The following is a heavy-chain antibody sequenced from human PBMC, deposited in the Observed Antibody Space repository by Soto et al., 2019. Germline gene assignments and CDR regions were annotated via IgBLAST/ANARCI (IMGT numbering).Heavy chain of an antibody. D-gene: IGHD2-15*01. J-gene: IGHJ4*02. V-gene: IGHV3-33*01. CDR1: GFTFSSYG. CDR3: ARDLDCSGGSCQYYFDY. Sequence: QVQLVESGGGVVQPGRSLRLSCAASGFTFSSYGMHWVRQAPGKGLEWVAVIWYDGSNKYYADSVKGRFTISRDNSKNTLYLQMNSLGAEDTAVYYCARDLDCSGGSCQYYFDYWGQGTLVTVSS. CDR2: IWYDGSNK.